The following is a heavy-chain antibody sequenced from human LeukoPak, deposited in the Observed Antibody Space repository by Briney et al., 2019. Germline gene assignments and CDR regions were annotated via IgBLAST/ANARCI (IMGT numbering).Heavy chain of an antibody. J-gene: IGHJ4*02. CDR3: ARSRLHRSGLFDY. Sequence: PSETLSLTCTVSDGSISSSSYYWGWLRQPPGKGREGIGTIYYSGSTYYNPSLKSRITILIDTSKNQFSLELSSVTAADTAVYYCARSRLHRSGLFDYWAQRTLVTVSS. V-gene: IGHV4-39*07. CDR2: IYYSGST. CDR1: DGSISSSSYY. D-gene: IGHD6-19*01.